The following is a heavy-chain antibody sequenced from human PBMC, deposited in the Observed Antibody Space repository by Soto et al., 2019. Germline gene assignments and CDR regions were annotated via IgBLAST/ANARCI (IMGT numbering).Heavy chain of an antibody. D-gene: IGHD3-3*01. V-gene: IGHV1-69*13. Sequence: SVKVSCKASGGTFSSYAISWVRQAPGQGLEWMGGIIPIFGTANYAQKFQGRVTITADESTSTAYMELSSLRSEDTAVYYCARVSRITIFGVVIWSGWFDPWGQGTLVTVSS. J-gene: IGHJ5*02. CDR1: GGTFSSYA. CDR3: ARVSRITIFGVVIWSGWFDP. CDR2: IIPIFGTA.